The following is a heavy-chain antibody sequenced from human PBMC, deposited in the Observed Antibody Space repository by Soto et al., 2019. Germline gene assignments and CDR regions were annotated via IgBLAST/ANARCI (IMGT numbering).Heavy chain of an antibody. Sequence: EVHLLESGGGLVQPGGSLRLSCAASGFTFSSYAMSWVRQAPGKGLEWVSTVSGSGGTTYYADSVKGRFTISRDNSKNNLYLQMNRARAEDTAIYYCAKNNEADSTGGLGYWGQGTLVTVSS. CDR2: VSGSGGTT. V-gene: IGHV3-23*01. D-gene: IGHD3-16*01. CDR1: GFTFSSYA. J-gene: IGHJ4*02. CDR3: AKNNEADSTGGLGY.